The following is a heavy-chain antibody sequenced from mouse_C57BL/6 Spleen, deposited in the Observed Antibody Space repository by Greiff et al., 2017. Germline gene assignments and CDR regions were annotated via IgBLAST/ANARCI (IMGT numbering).Heavy chain of an antibody. CDR2: FYPGSGSI. V-gene: IGHV1-62-2*01. CDR3: ARHEDWEEGDWYFDV. Sequence: VTLVESGAELVKPGASVKLSCKASGYTFTEYTIHWVKQRSGQGLEWIGWFYPGSGSIKYNEKFKDKATLTADKSSSTVYMELSRLTSEDSAVYFCARHEDWEEGDWYFDVWGTGTTVTVSS. CDR1: GYTFTEYT. J-gene: IGHJ1*03. D-gene: IGHD4-1*01.